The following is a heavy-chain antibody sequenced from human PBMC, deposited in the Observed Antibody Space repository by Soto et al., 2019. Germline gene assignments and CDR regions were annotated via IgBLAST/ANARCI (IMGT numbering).Heavy chain of an antibody. CDR1: GFTFNNYA. J-gene: IGHJ3*02. CDR3: ARVVRITIFGVVSRAFDI. CDR2: ISSSSGTI. V-gene: IGHV3-48*01. Sequence: PGGSLRLSCAASGFTFNNYAMNWVRQAPGKGLEWVATISSSSGTIYYADSVKGRFTISRDNAKNSLYLQMNSLRAEDTAVYYCARVVRITIFGVVSRAFDIWGQGTMVTVSS. D-gene: IGHD3-3*01.